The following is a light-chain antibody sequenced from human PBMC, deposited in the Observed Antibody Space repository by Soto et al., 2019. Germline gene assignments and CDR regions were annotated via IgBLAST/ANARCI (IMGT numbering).Light chain of an antibody. CDR2: AAS. Sequence: DIQMTQSPSSLSASVGDSVTITCRASQDIRSDLGWFQQKPGKVPKRLIYAASTLESGVPSRFSGSRSGTEFTLTISSLQPEDFATYYCLQHNSYPFTFGPGTKVDIK. CDR1: QDIRSD. CDR3: LQHNSYPFT. V-gene: IGKV1-17*01. J-gene: IGKJ3*01.